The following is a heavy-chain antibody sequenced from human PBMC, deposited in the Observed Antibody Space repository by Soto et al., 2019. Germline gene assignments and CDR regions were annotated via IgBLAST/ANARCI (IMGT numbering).Heavy chain of an antibody. CDR1: XXXXXXXX. V-gene: IGHV3-33*01. Sequence: QVQLVESGGGVVQPGXSXXXXXXXXXXXXXXXXXXXXRQAPGKGLEWVAVIWYDGSNKYYADSVKGRFTISRDNSKNTLYLQMNSLRAEDTAVYYCARDSIAAAGLCWFDPWGQGTLVTVSS. D-gene: IGHD6-13*01. CDR2: IWYDGSNK. CDR3: ARDSIAAAGLCWFDP. J-gene: IGHJ5*02.